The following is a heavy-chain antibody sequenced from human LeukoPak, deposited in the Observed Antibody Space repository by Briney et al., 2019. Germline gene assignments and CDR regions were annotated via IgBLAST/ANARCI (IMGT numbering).Heavy chain of an antibody. V-gene: IGHV3-30*02. CDR1: GFTFSSYG. D-gene: IGHD6-13*01. CDR2: IRYDGSNK. J-gene: IGHJ4*02. Sequence: PGGSLRLSCAASGFTFSSYGMHWVRQAPGKGLEWVAFIRYDGSNKYYADSVKGRFTISRDNSKNTLYLQMNSLRAEDTAVYYCAKIHPLAAAGTSSFDYWGQGTLVTVSS. CDR3: AKIHPLAAAGTSSFDY.